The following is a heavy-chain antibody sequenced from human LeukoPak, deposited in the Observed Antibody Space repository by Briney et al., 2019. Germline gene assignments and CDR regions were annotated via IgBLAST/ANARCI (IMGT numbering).Heavy chain of an antibody. Sequence: GASVKVSCKASGYTFTSYGISWVRQAPGQGLEWMGWISAYNGNTNYAQKLQGRVTMNTDTSTSKAYIELRSLRSDDTAVYYCAYSYDTDAFDIWGQGTMVTVSS. CDR3: AYSYDTDAFDI. D-gene: IGHD3-22*01. V-gene: IGHV1-18*01. CDR2: ISAYNGNT. J-gene: IGHJ3*02. CDR1: GYTFTSYG.